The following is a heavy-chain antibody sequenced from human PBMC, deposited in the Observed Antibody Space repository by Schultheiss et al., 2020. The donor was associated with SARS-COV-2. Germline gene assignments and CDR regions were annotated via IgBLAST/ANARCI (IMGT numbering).Heavy chain of an antibody. CDR2: INPNSGGT. CDR1: GYTFTGYY. J-gene: IGHJ5*02. CDR3: ARGHSPAAAAMGDNSFDP. V-gene: IGHV1-2*02. Sequence: ASVKVSCKASGYTFTGYYMHWVRQAPGQGLEWMGWINPNSGGTNYAQKFQGRVTMTRDTSISTAYMELSRLRSDDTAVYYCARGHSPAAAAMGDNSFDPWGQGTLVTVSS. D-gene: IGHD2-2*01.